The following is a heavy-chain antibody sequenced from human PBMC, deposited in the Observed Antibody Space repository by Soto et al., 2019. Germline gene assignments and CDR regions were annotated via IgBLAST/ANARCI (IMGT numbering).Heavy chain of an antibody. D-gene: IGHD3-10*01. CDR2: IYYSGST. J-gene: IGHJ3*02. V-gene: IGHV4-31*03. Sequence: SETLSLTCTVCGGCISSGGYYGSWIRQHPGKGLEWIGYIYYSGSTYYNPSLKSRVTISVDTSKNQFSLKLSSVTAADTAVYYCAREEGLWFGGRQDAFDIWGQGTMVTVSS. CDR3: AREEGLWFGGRQDAFDI. CDR1: GGCISSGGYY.